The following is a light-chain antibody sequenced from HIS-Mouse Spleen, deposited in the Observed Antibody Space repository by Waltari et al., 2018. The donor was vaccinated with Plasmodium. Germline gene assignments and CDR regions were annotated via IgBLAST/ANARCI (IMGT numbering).Light chain of an antibody. Sequence: QSALTQPASVPGSPGQSITISCTGTSSAVGRYNLVSWYQHHPGTAPKLMIYEGSKRPSGVSKRFSGSKSGNTASLTISGLQAEDEADYYCCSYAGSSTYVFGTGTKVTVL. V-gene: IGLV2-23*01. CDR2: EGS. J-gene: IGLJ1*01. CDR3: CSYAGSSTYV. CDR1: SSAVGRYNL.